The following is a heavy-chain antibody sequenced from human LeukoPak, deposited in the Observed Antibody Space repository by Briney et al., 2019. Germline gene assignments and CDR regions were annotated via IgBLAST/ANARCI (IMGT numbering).Heavy chain of an antibody. CDR1: GYTFTSYA. J-gene: IGHJ4*02. CDR2: INAGNGNT. CDR3: ARDDSSGIPFDY. V-gene: IGHV1-3*01. D-gene: IGHD3-22*01. Sequence: GASVKVSCKASGYTFTSYAMHWVRQAPEQRLEWMGWINAGNGNTKYSQKFQGRVTITRDTSASTAYMELSSLRSEDTAVYYCARDDSSGIPFDYWGQGTLVTVSS.